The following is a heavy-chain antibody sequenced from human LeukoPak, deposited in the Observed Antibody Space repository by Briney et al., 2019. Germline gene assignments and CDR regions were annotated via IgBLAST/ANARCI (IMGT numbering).Heavy chain of an antibody. CDR1: GFTFSSYA. CDR3: GKATGTLGN. Sequence: GGSLRLSCAASGFTFSSYAMSWVRQAPGKGLEWVSFISSSSSYIYYADSLKGRFTISRDNAKNSLYLQMNSLRADDTAIYYCGKATGTLGNWGQGTLVTVSS. CDR2: ISSSSSYI. J-gene: IGHJ4*02. D-gene: IGHD1-1*01. V-gene: IGHV3-21*04.